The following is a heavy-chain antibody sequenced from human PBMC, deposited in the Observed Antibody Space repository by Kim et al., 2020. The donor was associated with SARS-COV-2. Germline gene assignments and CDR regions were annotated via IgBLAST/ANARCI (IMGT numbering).Heavy chain of an antibody. CDR3: ARGTAAAVHYYYGMDV. Sequence: SLKSRVTISVDTSKNQFSLKLSSVTAADTAVYYCARGTAAAVHYYYGMDVWGQGTTVTVSS. D-gene: IGHD6-13*01. J-gene: IGHJ6*02. V-gene: IGHV4-34*01.